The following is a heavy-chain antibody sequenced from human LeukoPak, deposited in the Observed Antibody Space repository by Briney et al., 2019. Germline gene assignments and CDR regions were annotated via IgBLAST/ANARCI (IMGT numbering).Heavy chain of an antibody. J-gene: IGHJ4*02. CDR2: ISSSSSYM. V-gene: IGHV3-21*01. CDR1: GFTFSSYG. Sequence: GESLRLSCAASGFTFSSYGMHWVRQAPGKGLEWVSSISSSSSYMKYAESVRGRFTISRDNAKNSLYLHMSSLRAEDTAVYYCARLAGAGSSGFDYWGQGTLVTVSS. D-gene: IGHD1-26*01. CDR3: ARLAGAGSSGFDY.